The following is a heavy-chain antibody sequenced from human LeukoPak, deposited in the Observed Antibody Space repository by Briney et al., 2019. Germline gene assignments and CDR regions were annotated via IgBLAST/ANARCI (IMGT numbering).Heavy chain of an antibody. J-gene: IGHJ4*02. CDR3: AKRIGGVNSFDH. D-gene: IGHD3-16*01. CDR2: ISGSSDTT. CDR1: GFTVSSNY. V-gene: IGHV3-23*01. Sequence: GGSLRLSCAASGFTVSSNYMSWVRQAPGEGLEWVSIISGSSDTTYYADSVKGRFIISRDNSKNTLYLQMNSLRAEDTAVYYCAKRIGGVNSFDHWGQGTLVTVSS.